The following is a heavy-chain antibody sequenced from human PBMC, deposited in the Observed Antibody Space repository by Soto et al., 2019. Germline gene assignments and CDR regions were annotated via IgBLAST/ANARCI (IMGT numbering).Heavy chain of an antibody. J-gene: IGHJ6*02. CDR1: GFTVSSNY. CDR2: IENRGNT. CDR3: ARDRRPPGMDV. V-gene: IGHV3-66*01. Sequence: GGSLRLSCAASGFTVSSNYMPWVRQAPGKGLEWVSVIENRGNTYETDSKSGRLAKRRNHSSNPLYLQINRLRVEDTAVYYCARDRRPPGMDVWGRVTMLTVSS.